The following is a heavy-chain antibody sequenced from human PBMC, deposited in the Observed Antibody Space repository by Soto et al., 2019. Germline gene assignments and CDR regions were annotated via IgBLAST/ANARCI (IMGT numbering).Heavy chain of an antibody. CDR1: GFTFSSNA. J-gene: IGHJ4*01. Sequence: GGSLRLSCAASGFTFSSNAMSWVRQAPGRGLEWVSAILSGGSTYYADSVKGRFTISRDNSKNTLYLQMNSLRAEDTAVYYCAKKRDHFAYWGHGALVPVSS. CDR2: ILSGGST. CDR3: AKKRDHFAY. V-gene: IGHV3-23*01.